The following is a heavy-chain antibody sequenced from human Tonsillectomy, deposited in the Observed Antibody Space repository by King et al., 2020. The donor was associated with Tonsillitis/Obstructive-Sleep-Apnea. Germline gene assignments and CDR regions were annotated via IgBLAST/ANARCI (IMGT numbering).Heavy chain of an antibody. CDR1: GGSISSSSYY. Sequence: LQLQESGPGLVKPSETLSLTCTVSGGSISSSSYYWGWVRQPPGKGLEGIGSIDYSGSTYYNPSLKSGVTVSVDTSKNQFSLKLSSVTAADTAVYYCARHLGRDCSSTSCYQFDYWGQGTLVTVSS. V-gene: IGHV4-39*01. CDR2: IDYSGST. D-gene: IGHD2-2*01. CDR3: ARHLGRDCSSTSCYQFDY. J-gene: IGHJ4*02.